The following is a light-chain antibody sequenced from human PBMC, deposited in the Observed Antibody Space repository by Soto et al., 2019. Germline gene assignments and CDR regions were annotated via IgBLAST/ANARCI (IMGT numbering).Light chain of an antibody. CDR3: CSYAGSYYGV. Sequence: QSALTQPRSVSGSPGQSVTISCTGTSSNVGGYSYVSWYQQHPGIAPQLIIYDVTKRPSGVPDRFSGSKSGNTASLTISGLQAEDEADYYCCSYAGSYYGVFGGGTKVTVL. CDR2: DVT. CDR1: SSNVGGYSY. V-gene: IGLV2-11*01. J-gene: IGLJ3*02.